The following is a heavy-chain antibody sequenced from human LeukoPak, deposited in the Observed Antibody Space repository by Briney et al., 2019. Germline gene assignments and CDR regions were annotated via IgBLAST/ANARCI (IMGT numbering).Heavy chain of an antibody. Sequence: SQTLSLTCTVSGGSISSGGYYWSWIRQPPGKGLEWIGYIYYSGSTNYNPSLKSRVTISVDTSKNQFSLKLSSVTAADTAVYYCARHYGGHTFGTTFDYWGQGTLVTVSS. CDR3: ARHYGGHTFGTTFDY. D-gene: IGHD3-16*01. CDR2: IYYSGST. CDR1: GGSISSGGYY. V-gene: IGHV4-61*08. J-gene: IGHJ4*02.